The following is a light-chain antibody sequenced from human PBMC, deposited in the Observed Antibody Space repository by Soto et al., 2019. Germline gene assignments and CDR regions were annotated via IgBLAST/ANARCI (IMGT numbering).Light chain of an antibody. J-gene: IGLJ3*02. CDR3: QSYDSSLSGAGRV. Sequence: QSVLTQPPSVSVAPGQRVTISCTGSSSNIGAGYDVHWYQQLPGTAPKLLIYGNSNRPSGVPDRFSGSKSGTSASLAITGLQAEDEADYYCQSYDSSLSGAGRVFGGGTKLTVL. CDR2: GNS. CDR1: SSNIGAGYD. V-gene: IGLV1-40*01.